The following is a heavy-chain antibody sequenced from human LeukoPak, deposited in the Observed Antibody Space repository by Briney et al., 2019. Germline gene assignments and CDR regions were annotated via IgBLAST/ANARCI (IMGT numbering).Heavy chain of an antibody. CDR2: TNHSGST. Sequence: PSETLSLTCAVYGGSFSGYYWSWIRQPPGKGLEWIGETNHSGSTNYNPSLKSRVTISVDTSKNQFSLKLSSVTAADTAVYYCARRVIRYCSSTSCSTHYYYYYMDVWGKGTTVTVSS. CDR3: ARRVIRYCSSTSCSTHYYYYYMDV. V-gene: IGHV4-34*01. D-gene: IGHD2-2*01. CDR1: GGSFSGYY. J-gene: IGHJ6*03.